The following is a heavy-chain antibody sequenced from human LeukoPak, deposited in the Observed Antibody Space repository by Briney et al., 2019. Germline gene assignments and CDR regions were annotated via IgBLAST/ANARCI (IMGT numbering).Heavy chain of an antibody. CDR2: IYYTGST. Sequence: PSETLSLTCTVSGGSISDYYWSWIRQPPGKGLEWIGYIYYTGSTNYNPSLKSRVTMSVDTSKNQFSLKLISVTAADTAVYYCARWHDSSGYSYSFNFDYWGQGTLVTVSS. V-gene: IGHV4-59*12. CDR1: GGSISDYY. CDR3: ARWHDSSGYSYSFNFDY. D-gene: IGHD3-22*01. J-gene: IGHJ4*02.